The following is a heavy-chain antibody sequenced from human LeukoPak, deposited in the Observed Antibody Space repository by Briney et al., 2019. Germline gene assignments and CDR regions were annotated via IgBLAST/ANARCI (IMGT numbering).Heavy chain of an antibody. CDR2: IYHSGST. CDR1: GYSISSGYY. CDR3: ARVPRITIFGVVTPYYMHV. J-gene: IGHJ6*03. V-gene: IGHV4-38-2*01. Sequence: SETLSLTCAVSGYSISSGYYWGWIRQPPGKGLEWIGSIYHSGSTYYNPSLKSRVTISVDTSKNQFSLKLSSVTAADTAVYYCARVPRITIFGVVTPYYMHVWGKGTTVTVSS. D-gene: IGHD3-3*01.